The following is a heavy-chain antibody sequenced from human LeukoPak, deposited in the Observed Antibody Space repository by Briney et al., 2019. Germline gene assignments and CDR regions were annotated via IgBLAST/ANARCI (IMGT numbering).Heavy chain of an antibody. Sequence: SVKVSCKASGGTFSSYTISWVRQAPGQGLEWMGRIIPILGIANYAQKFQDRLTMTRDTSITTAYMELNSLTSDDTAVYYCARGASGDYVWEDYWGQGTLVTVSS. CDR1: GGTFSSYT. V-gene: IGHV1-69*02. CDR2: IIPILGIA. J-gene: IGHJ4*02. CDR3: ARGASGDYVWEDY. D-gene: IGHD3-16*01.